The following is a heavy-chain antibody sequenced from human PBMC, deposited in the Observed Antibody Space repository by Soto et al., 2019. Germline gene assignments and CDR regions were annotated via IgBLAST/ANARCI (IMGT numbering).Heavy chain of an antibody. D-gene: IGHD4-17*01. V-gene: IGHV3-21*01. Sequence: PGGSLRLSCAASGFTFSSYTMNWVRQAPGRGLEWVSSIGTSSSYIYYADSVKGRFTISRDNAKNSLFLQMNSLRADDTAVYYWARDYVRDYLYYYYGMDVWGQGTTVTV. CDR2: IGTSSSYI. J-gene: IGHJ6*01. CDR1: GFTFSSYT. CDR3: ARDYVRDYLYYYYGMDV.